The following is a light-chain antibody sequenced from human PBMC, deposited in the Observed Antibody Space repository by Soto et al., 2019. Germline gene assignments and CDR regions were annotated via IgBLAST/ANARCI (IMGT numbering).Light chain of an antibody. Sequence: DIQMTQSPSSLSSSVGDRVTITCRASQSIRSYLNWYQQKPGKAPKLLIYAASSLQSGVPSRFSGSGSGTDFTLTISSLQPEDFATYYCQPSYSTLLTFGGGTKVEIK. CDR2: AAS. CDR3: QPSYSTLLT. CDR1: QSIRSY. J-gene: IGKJ4*01. V-gene: IGKV1-39*01.